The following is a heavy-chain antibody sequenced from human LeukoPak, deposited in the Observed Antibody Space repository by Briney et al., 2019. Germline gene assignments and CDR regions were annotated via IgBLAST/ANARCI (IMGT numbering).Heavy chain of an antibody. CDR1: GGSISSGPYY. V-gene: IGHV4-31*03. D-gene: IGHD3-16*01. CDR3: ARHYGP. CDR2: ITYSGNT. J-gene: IGHJ5*02. Sequence: SQTLSLTCTVSGGSISSGPYYWIWIRQHPGKGLEWIGYITYSGNTYYYPALNSRVTVSLDTSKTQFSLKLSSVTAADTAVYYCARHYGPWGQGTLVTVSS.